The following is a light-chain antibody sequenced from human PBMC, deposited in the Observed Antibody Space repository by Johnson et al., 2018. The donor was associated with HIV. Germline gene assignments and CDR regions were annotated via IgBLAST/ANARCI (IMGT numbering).Light chain of an antibody. CDR3: GTWDSSLSAYV. V-gene: IGLV1-51*02. J-gene: IGLJ1*01. CDR1: SSNIGNNY. Sequence: SVLTLPPSVSAAPGQKVTISCSGSSSNIGNNYVSWYQQLPGTAPKLLIYENNKRPSGIPDRFSGSKSGTSATLGITGLQTGDEADYYCGTWDSSLSAYVFGTGTKVTVL. CDR2: ENN.